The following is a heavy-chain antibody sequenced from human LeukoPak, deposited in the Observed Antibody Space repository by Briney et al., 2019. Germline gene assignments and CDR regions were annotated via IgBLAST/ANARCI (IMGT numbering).Heavy chain of an antibody. V-gene: IGHV3-66*01. CDR1: GFTASIYY. D-gene: IGHD1-26*01. J-gene: IGHJ3*02. Sequence: GGSLRLSCAVSGFTASIYYMTWVRQAPGKGLEWVSFIYRDGSANYADSVKGRFTISRDNSKNTVYLQMNSLRAEDTALYYCARGLVVGGSGVWAFDIWGQGTVVTVSS. CDR3: ARGLVVGGSGVWAFDI. CDR2: IYRDGSA.